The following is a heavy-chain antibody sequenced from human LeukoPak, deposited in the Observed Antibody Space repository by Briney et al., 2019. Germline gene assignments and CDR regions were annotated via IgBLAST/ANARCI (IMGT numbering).Heavy chain of an antibody. Sequence: KPSETLSLTCSVSGDPISSYYWSWIRQPPGKGLEWIGYIYYSGSTKYNPSLKSRVTLLADTSKNQLFLKLSSVTAADTAVYYCARAKSGVAGFFHYWGQGALVTVSS. D-gene: IGHD6-19*01. J-gene: IGHJ4*02. CDR3: ARAKSGVAGFFHY. CDR2: IYYSGST. V-gene: IGHV4-59*01. CDR1: GDPISSYY.